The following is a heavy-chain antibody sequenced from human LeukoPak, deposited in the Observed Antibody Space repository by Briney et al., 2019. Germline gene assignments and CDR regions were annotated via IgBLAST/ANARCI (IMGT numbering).Heavy chain of an antibody. CDR2: INPNSGGT. Sequence: ASVTVSCKASGYTFTGYYMHWVRQAPGQGLEWMGWINPNSGGTNYAQKFQGRVTMTRDTSISTAYMELSRLRSDDTAVYYCARGVVVVPAAIPHYYYYYYMDVWGKGTTVTVSS. J-gene: IGHJ6*03. V-gene: IGHV1-2*02. CDR3: ARGVVVVPAAIPHYYYYYYMDV. D-gene: IGHD2-2*02. CDR1: GYTFTGYY.